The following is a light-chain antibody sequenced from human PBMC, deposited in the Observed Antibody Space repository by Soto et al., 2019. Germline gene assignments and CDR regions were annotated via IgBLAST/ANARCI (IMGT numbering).Light chain of an antibody. V-gene: IGKV3-20*01. CDR1: QSVSSSY. J-gene: IGKJ2*01. CDR2: GAS. Sequence: EIVLTQSPGTLSLSPGERATLSCRASQSVSSSYLAWYQQKPGQAPSLLIYGASSRATDIPDRFSGSGSGTDFTLTISILQLDDFATYSCQQSYSSPPMYTFGQGTTPELK. CDR3: QQSYSSPPMYT.